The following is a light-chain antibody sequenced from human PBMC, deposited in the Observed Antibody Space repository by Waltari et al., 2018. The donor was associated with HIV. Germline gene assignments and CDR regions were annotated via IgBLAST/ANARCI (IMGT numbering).Light chain of an antibody. Sequence: QSALTQPASVSGSPGQSITLSCTGTSSDVGGYNSVSWYQQNPGKAPKLIIYDVSNRPPGMLNCFSGSKYGNTASLILAVLQSEAEADYYCSLYTSSSTHYVFGAGTKVTVL. J-gene: IGLJ1*01. CDR2: DVS. V-gene: IGLV2-14*01. CDR1: SSDVGGYNS. CDR3: SLYTSSSTHYV.